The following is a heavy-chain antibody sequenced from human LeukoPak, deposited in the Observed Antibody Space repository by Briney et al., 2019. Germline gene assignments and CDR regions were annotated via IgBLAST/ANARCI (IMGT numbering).Heavy chain of an antibody. J-gene: IGHJ4*02. Sequence: KPSETLSLTCTVSGYSINSGYYWGWVRQPPGKGLEWIGSIYHSGTTYYNPSLKSRVTISVDTSKNQFSLKLSSVTAADTAVYYCGRPLGGGGYWGQGTLVTVSS. D-gene: IGHD2-15*01. V-gene: IGHV4-38-2*02. CDR3: GRPLGGGGY. CDR1: GYSINSGYY. CDR2: IYHSGTT.